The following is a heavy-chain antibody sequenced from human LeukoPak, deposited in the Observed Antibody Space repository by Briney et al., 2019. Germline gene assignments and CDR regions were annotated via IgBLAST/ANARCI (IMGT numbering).Heavy chain of an antibody. CDR1: GGSFSGYY. J-gene: IGHJ6*02. Sequence: ETLSLTCAVYGGSFSGYYWSWVRQAPGKGLEWVANIKQDGSEKYYVDSVKGRFTISRDNAKNSLYLQMNSLRAEDTAVYYCARTPDIVVVVAATRREDYYYGMDVWGQGTTVTVSS. V-gene: IGHV3-7*03. CDR3: ARTPDIVVVVAATRREDYYYGMDV. D-gene: IGHD2-15*01. CDR2: IKQDGSEK.